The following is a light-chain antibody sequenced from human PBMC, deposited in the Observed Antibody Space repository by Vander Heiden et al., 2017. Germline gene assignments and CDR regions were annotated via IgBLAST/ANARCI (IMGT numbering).Light chain of an antibody. J-gene: IGKJ5*01. CDR2: AAS. V-gene: IGKV1-39*01. CDR1: QSISSY. CDR3: QHRDSTPIT. Sequence: DIQMTPSPSSLSASVGDIVTITCRASQSISSYLNWYQQKPGKAPKLLIYAASSLQSGVPSRFSGSGSGTDFTLTISRRQPEDFATYYCQHRDSTPITFGQGTLLDIK.